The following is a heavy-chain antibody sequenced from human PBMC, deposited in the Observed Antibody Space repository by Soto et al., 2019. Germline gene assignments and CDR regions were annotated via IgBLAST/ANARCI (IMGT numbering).Heavy chain of an antibody. CDR1: EFTFSNAW. CDR2: IKSETDGGTT. CDR3: TTLTMILVYEDY. J-gene: IGHJ4*02. Sequence: EVQFVESGGGLVKPGGSLRLSCAASEFTFSNAWMNWVRQAPGKGLEWVGLIKSETDGGTTDYAAPVKGRFTVSRDDSKNALYLQMNSLSAEDTAVYYCTTLTMILVYEDYWGQGTLVTVSS. V-gene: IGHV3-15*01. D-gene: IGHD3-22*01.